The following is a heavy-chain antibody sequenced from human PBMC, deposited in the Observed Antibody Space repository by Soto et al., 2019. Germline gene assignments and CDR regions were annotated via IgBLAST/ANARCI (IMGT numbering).Heavy chain of an antibody. CDR1: GVTISSYA. D-gene: IGHD3-9*01. V-gene: IGHV1-69*06. J-gene: IGHJ3*02. CDR3: ARGHFDWSTRTYGAFDI. CDR2: IIPMFDTE. Sequence: QVQLVQSGAEVKKPGSSVKVSCKASGVTISSYAISWVRQAPGQGLEWMGGIIPMFDTENYAQKFQGRVTITADKSTSTAFMDLTSLRYEDTAVYYCARGHFDWSTRTYGAFDIWGQGIMVTVSS.